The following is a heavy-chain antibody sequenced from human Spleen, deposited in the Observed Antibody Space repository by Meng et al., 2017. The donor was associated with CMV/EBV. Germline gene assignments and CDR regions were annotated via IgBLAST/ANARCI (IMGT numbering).Heavy chain of an antibody. CDR1: GFTFTNAW. V-gene: IGHV3-15*05. D-gene: IGHD3-3*01. CDR3: TTQRYDFWSGYYNGWFGP. CDR2: IYSKTDDGTI. Sequence: GGSLRLSCVASGFTFTNAWMSWVRQAPGKGLEWVGRIYSKTDDGTIDYAAPVKGRFTISRDDSKNTLYLQMNSLKSEDTAVYYCTTQRYDFWSGYYNGWFGPWGQGTLVTVSS. J-gene: IGHJ5*02.